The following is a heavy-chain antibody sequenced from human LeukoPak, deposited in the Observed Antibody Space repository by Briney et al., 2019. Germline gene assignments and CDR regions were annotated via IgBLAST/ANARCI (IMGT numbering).Heavy chain of an antibody. Sequence: AGESLRLSCAASGFTFSSYAMSWVRQAPGKGLEGVSTISGGGGRTWYADSVKGRFTISRDNSKNTVDVQLNSLRAEDTAVYYCAKFRGSEKTVIDCWGQGTLVTVSS. J-gene: IGHJ4*02. CDR3: AKFRGSEKTVIDC. D-gene: IGHD3-16*01. CDR2: ISGGGGRT. V-gene: IGHV3-23*01. CDR1: GFTFSSYA.